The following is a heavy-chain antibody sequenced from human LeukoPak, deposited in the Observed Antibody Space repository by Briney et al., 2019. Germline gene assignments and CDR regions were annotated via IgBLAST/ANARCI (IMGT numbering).Heavy chain of an antibody. CDR1: GFTFSSYS. Sequence: GSLRLSCAGSGFTFSSYSMNWIRQPPGKGLEWIGEINHSGSTTYNPSLKSRVTISVDMSKNQFSLKLSSVTAADTAIYYCARGRAPENWGQGTLVTVSS. V-gene: IGHV4-34*01. CDR2: INHSGST. CDR3: ARGRAPEN. J-gene: IGHJ4*02.